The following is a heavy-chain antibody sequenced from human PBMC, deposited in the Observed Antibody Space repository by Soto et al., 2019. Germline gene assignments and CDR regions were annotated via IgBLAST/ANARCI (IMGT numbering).Heavy chain of an antibody. D-gene: IGHD6-13*01. CDR1: GGTFSSYT. CDR3: ARVIRAAADPYCFDY. J-gene: IGHJ4*02. CDR2: IIPILGIA. V-gene: IGHV1-69*02. Sequence: QVQLVQSGAEVKKPGSSVKVSCKASGGTFSSYTISWVRQAPGQGLEWMGRIIPILGIANYAQKFQGRVTITADKSTSTAYMELRSLRAEDTAVYYCARVIRAAADPYCFDYWGQGTLGTVSS.